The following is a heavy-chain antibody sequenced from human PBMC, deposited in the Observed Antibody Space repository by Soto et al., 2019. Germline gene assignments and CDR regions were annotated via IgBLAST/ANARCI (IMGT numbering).Heavy chain of an antibody. CDR1: GGSFSGYY. D-gene: IGHD3-9*01. CDR2: INHSGST. J-gene: IGHJ5*02. CDR3: AREDAYYDILTGYYKGFWFDP. V-gene: IGHV4-34*01. Sequence: SETLSLTCAVYGGSFSGYYWSWIRQPPGKGLEWIGEINHSGSTNYNPSLKSRVTISVDTSKNQFSLKLSSVTAADTAVYYCAREDAYYDILTGYYKGFWFDPWGQGTLVTVSS.